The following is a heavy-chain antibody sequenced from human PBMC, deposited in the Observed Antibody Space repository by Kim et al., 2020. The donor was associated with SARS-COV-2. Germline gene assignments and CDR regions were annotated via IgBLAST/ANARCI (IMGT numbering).Heavy chain of an antibody. V-gene: IGHV1-8*02. CDR3: PRGRGPWLAFY. D-gene: IGHD6-19*01. J-gene: IGHJ4*02. Sequence: ASVKVSCKASGYTFTSFDINWVRQAAGQGLEWMGWINTNTGHTGYAQKFQGRVSMTRNTPISTAYMELSGLRSDDTAVYLCPRGRGPWLAFYWGQGTQV. CDR2: INTNTGHT. CDR1: GYTFTSFD.